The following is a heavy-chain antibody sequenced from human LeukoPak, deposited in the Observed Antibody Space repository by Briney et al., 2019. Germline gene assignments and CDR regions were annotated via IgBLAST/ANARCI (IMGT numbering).Heavy chain of an antibody. J-gene: IGHJ3*02. CDR1: GGTFSSYA. V-gene: IGHV1-69*05. D-gene: IGHD2-8*01. CDR3: ARDLGVMGAFDI. Sequence: SVKVSCKASGGTFSSYAISWVRQAPGQGLEWMGGIIPIFGTANYAQKFQGRVTITTDESTSTAYMELSSLRSEDTAVYYCARDLGVMGAFDIWGQGTMVSVCS. CDR2: IIPIFGTA.